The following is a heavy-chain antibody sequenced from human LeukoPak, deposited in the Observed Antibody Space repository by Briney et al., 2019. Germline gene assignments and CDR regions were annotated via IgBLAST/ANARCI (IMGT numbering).Heavy chain of an antibody. CDR1: GYTFTGYY. CDR2: INPNSGGT. J-gene: IGHJ4*02. D-gene: IGHD6-19*01. CDR3: ATVAHHRIAVAGGEYYFDY. V-gene: IGHV1-2*02. Sequence: ASVKVSCKASGYTFTGYYMHWVRQAPGQGLEWMGWINPNSGGTNYAQKFQGRVTMTRDTSISTAYMELSRLRSDDTAVYYCATVAHHRIAVAGGEYYFDYWGQGTLVTVSS.